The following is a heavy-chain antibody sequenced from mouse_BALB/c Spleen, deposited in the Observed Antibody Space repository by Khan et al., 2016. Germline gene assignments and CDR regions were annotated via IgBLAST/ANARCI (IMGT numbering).Heavy chain of an antibody. Sequence: VQLKQSGAELVKPGASVKLSCTASGFNIKDTYMHWVKQRPEQGLEWIGRIDPANGNTKYDPKFQGKATITADTSSNTAYLQLSSLTSEDTAVYYCARATATGYWGQGTTLTVSS. CDR1: GFNIKDTY. CDR2: IDPANGNT. CDR3: ARATATGY. J-gene: IGHJ2*01. V-gene: IGHV14-3*02. D-gene: IGHD1-2*01.